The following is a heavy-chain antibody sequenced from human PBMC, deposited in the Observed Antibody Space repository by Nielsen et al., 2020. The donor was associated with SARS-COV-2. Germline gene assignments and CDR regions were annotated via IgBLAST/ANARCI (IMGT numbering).Heavy chain of an antibody. CDR1: GGSISSYY. D-gene: IGHD4-17*01. J-gene: IGHJ4*02. Sequence: ETLSLTCTVSGGSISSYYWSWIRQPPGKGLEWIGYIYYSGSTNYNPSLKSRVTISVDTSKNQFSLKLSSVTAADTAVYYCARVPDYGDYYFDYWGQGTLVTVSS. V-gene: IGHV4-59*01. CDR3: ARVPDYGDYYFDY. CDR2: IYYSGST.